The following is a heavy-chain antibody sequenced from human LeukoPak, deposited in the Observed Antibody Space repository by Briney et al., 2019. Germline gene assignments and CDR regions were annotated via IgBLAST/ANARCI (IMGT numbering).Heavy chain of an antibody. CDR1: GYTLTELS. CDR3: ARGWGNWNTVWFDP. CDR2: FDPEDGET. J-gene: IGHJ5*02. V-gene: IGHV1-24*01. Sequence: ASVKVSCKVSGYTLTELSMHWVRQAPGKGLEWMGGFDPEDGETIYAQKFQGRVTMTTDTSTNIAYMELRSLRSDDTAVYYCARGWGNWNTVWFDPWGQGTLVTVSS. D-gene: IGHD1/OR15-1a*01.